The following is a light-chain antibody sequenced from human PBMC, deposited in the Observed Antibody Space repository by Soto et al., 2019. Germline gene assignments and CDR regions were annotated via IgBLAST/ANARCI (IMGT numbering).Light chain of an antibody. V-gene: IGKV1-5*03. CDR3: QQYHIYSWT. J-gene: IGKJ1*01. CDR2: RAS. Sequence: DIQLTQSPSSLSASVGDRVTITCQASHDINTYLHWYQQKPEKAPKVLIYRASHLESGVPSRFSASGSGTEFSLTINSLQADDFATYYCQQYHIYSWTFGQGTKVDIK. CDR1: HDINTY.